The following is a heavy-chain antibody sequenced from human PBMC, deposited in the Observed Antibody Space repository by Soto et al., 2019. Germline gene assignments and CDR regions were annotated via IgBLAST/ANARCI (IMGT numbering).Heavy chain of an antibody. D-gene: IGHD5-18*01. CDR3: VSDRRYGHASVPYS. CDR1: GFTFTSYG. Sequence: QAHLVESGGGVVQPGRSLRLSCAASGFTFTSYGMHWVRQAPGTRLEWVAVISYDGGLQHYADSVKGRFTISRDNSKNTVLLQMNSLRAEDTAVYYCVSDRRYGHASVPYSWGQEILVSVSS. CDR2: ISYDGGLQ. V-gene: IGHV3-30*03. J-gene: IGHJ4*02.